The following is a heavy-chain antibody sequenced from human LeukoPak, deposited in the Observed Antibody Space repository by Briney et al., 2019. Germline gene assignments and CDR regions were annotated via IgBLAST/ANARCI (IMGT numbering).Heavy chain of an antibody. V-gene: IGHV1-2*02. CDR1: GCTFTGYY. J-gene: IGHJ3*02. CDR2: INPNSGGT. CDR3: ARLLTNYYAFDI. D-gene: IGHD1-26*01. Sequence: ASVKVSCKASGCTFTGYYMHWVRQAPGQGLEWMGWINPNSGGTNYAQKFQGRVTMTRDTSISTAYMELSRLRSGDTAVYYCARLLTNYYAFDIWGQGTMVTVSS.